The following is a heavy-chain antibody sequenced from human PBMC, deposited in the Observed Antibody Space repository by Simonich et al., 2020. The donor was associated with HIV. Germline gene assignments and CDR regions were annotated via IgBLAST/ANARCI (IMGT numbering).Heavy chain of an antibody. V-gene: IGHV3-74*01. Sequence: EVQLVESGGGLVQPGGSLRLSCAATGFTFSTSWMFWVRQAPGKGLVWVSRINTDGRDINYADSVKGRFTISRDNAKNTLNLQMNSLRAEDTALYYCAREDYWGQGTLVTVSS. J-gene: IGHJ4*02. CDR1: GFTFSTSW. CDR3: AREDY. CDR2: INTDGRDI.